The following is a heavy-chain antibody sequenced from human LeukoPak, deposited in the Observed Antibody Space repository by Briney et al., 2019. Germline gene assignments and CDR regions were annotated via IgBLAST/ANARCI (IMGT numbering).Heavy chain of an antibody. CDR1: GFTFSSSD. CDR3: ARAVPMARGVNYYDY. D-gene: IGHD3-10*01. V-gene: IGHV3-13*01. CDR2: IGPTGDT. Sequence: GGSLRLSCAASGFTFSSSDMHWVRQSTGKGLEWVSAIGPTGDTYYPGSVKGRFTISRENARNSLYLQMNSLRAGDTAVYYCARAVPMARGVNYYDYWGQGTLVTVSS. J-gene: IGHJ4*02.